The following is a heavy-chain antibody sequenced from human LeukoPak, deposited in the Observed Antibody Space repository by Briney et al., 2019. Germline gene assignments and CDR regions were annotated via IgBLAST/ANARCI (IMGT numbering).Heavy chain of an antibody. CDR1: GFTFRSFG. V-gene: IGHV3-33*01. CDR2: IWHDGSNK. D-gene: IGHD4/OR15-4a*01. CDR3: ARDHGADDPIDY. Sequence: GGSLRLSCTASGFTFRSFGMHWVRQAPGKGLELVAVIWHDGSNKDYADSVGGRFTISRDNSKNTVHLQMNSLRAEDTAVYYCARDHGADDPIDYWGQGTLVTVSS. J-gene: IGHJ4*02.